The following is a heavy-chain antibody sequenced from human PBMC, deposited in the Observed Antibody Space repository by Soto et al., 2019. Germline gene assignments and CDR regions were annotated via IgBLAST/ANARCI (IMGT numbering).Heavy chain of an antibody. J-gene: IGHJ4*02. CDR3: AKGLSMVRGVIMDYFDY. CDR1: GFTFDDYT. V-gene: IGHV3-43*01. D-gene: IGHD3-10*01. Sequence: EVQLVESGGVVVQPGGSLRLSCAASGFTFDDYTMHWVRQAPGKGLEWVSLISWDGGSTYYADSVKGRFTISRDNSKNSLYLQMNSLRTEDTALYYCAKGLSMVRGVIMDYFDYWCQGTLVTVSS. CDR2: ISWDGGST.